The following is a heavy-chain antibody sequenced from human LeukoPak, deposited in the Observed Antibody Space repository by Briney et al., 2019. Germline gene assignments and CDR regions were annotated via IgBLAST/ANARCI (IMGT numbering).Heavy chain of an antibody. CDR2: IDWDDDK. J-gene: IGHJ4*02. CDR1: GFSLRTSGRR. D-gene: IGHD2-21*02. CDR3: ARTPYCGGDCYVDY. V-gene: IGHV2-70*04. Sequence: SGPALVKPTQTLTLTCTFSGFSLRTSGRRVSWIRQPPGKALEWLARIDWDDDKFYSTSLKTRLTISKDTSKNQVVLTMTNMDPVDTATYYCARTPYCGGDCYVDYWGQGTLVTVSS.